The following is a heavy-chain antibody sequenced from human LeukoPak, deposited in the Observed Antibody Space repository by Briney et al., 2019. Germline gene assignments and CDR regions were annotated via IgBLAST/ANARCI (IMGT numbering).Heavy chain of an antibody. CDR2: IYNSGST. CDR3: ARAGDSTSPIDY. D-gene: IGHD6-13*01. Sequence: SETLSLTCTVSGGSISSYYWSWIRQPAGKGLEWIGRIYNSGSTNYNPSLKSRVTMSVDTSKSQFSLKLNSVTAADTAVYYCARAGDSTSPIDYWGQGTLVTVSS. V-gene: IGHV4-4*07. J-gene: IGHJ4*02. CDR1: GGSISSYY.